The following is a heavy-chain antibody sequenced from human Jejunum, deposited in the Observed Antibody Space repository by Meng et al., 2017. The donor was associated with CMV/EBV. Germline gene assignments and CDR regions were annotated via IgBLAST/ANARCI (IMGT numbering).Heavy chain of an antibody. CDR1: GFTFSSYA. D-gene: IGHD3-9*01. Sequence: SGFTFSSYAMSWVRQAPGKGLEWVSAVSGSGGTTYYANSVKGRFTISRDNSKNTLYLQMNSLRAEDTAVYYCAKGRALTGAYYFDYWGQGTLVTVSS. CDR2: VSGSGGTT. V-gene: IGHV3-23*01. J-gene: IGHJ4*02. CDR3: AKGRALTGAYYFDY.